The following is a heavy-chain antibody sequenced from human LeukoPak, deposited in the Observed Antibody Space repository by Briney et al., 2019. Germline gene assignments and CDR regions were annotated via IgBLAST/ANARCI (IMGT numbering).Heavy chain of an antibody. CDR1: GFTVSSNY. V-gene: IGHV3-53*01. CDR2: IYSGGST. Sequence: GGSLRLSCAASGFTVSSNYMSWVRQAPGKGLEWVSVIYSGGSTYYADSVKGRFTISRNNSKNTLYLQMNSLRGEDTALYYCARGVATIPSDAFDIWGQGTMVTVSS. CDR3: ARGVATIPSDAFDI. D-gene: IGHD5-12*01. J-gene: IGHJ3*02.